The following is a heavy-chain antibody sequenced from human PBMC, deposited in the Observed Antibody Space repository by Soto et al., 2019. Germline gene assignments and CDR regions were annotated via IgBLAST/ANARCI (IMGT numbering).Heavy chain of an antibody. J-gene: IGHJ6*02. CDR3: ARVGSYSRYYYGMDV. CDR2: IYYSGST. Sequence: PSETLSLTCTVSGGSISSYYWSWIRQPPGKGLEWIGYIYYSGSTNYNPSLKSRVTISVDTSKNQFSLKLSSVTAADTAVYYCARVGSYSRYYYGMDVWGQGTTVTVSS. CDR1: GGSISSYY. D-gene: IGHD1-26*01. V-gene: IGHV4-59*01.